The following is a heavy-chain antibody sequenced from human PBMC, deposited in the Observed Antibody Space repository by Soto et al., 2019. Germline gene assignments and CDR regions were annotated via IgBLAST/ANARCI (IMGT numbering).Heavy chain of an antibody. CDR2: IWYDGSNK. Sequence: QVQLVESGGGVVQPGRSLRLSCAASGFTFSSYGMHWVRQAPGKGLEGVAVIWYDGSNKYYADSVKGRFTISRDNSKNTLYLQMNSLRAEDTAVYYCARESAYSSGWLFDYWGQGTLVTVSS. D-gene: IGHD6-19*01. CDR3: ARESAYSSGWLFDY. J-gene: IGHJ4*02. CDR1: GFTFSSYG. V-gene: IGHV3-33*01.